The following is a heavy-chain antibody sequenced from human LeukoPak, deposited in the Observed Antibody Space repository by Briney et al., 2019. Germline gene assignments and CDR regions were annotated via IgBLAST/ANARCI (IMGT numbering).Heavy chain of an antibody. CDR1: GVSFSGYY. J-gene: IGHJ4*02. V-gene: IGHV4-34*01. CDR2: INHSGST. CDR3: VTYYFDSSGPKKNY. D-gene: IGHD3-22*01. Sequence: SETLSLTCAVYGVSFSGYYWSWIRQPPGKGLEWIGEINHSGSTNHNPSLKSRVTISVDTSKKQFSLKLSSVTAADTAVYYCVTYYFDSSGPKKNYWGQGTLVTVSS.